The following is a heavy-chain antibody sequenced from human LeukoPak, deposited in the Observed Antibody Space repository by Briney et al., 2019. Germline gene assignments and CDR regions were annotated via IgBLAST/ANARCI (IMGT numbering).Heavy chain of an antibody. CDR1: GGSISSSSYY. CDR2: IYYSGST. CDR3: ARRGMYSSGYYATDY. Sequence: SETLSLTCTVSGGSISSSSYYWGWIRQPPGKGLEWIGSIYYSGSTYYNPPLKSRVTISVDTSKNQFSLKLSSVTAADTAVYYCARRGMYSSGYYATDYWGQGTLVTVSS. D-gene: IGHD3-22*01. J-gene: IGHJ4*02. V-gene: IGHV4-39*01.